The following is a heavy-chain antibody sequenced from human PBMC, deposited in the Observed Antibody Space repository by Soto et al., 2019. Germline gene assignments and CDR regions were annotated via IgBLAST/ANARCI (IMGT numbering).Heavy chain of an antibody. CDR3: ARHSHGSHWYAH. Sequence: TGGSLRVSCETSGFTFSDHWMSWVRRAPGKGLEWVANVKPDGTQKFYVDSVRGRFSIFRDNTKKSLFLQMNSLTAEDTGIYYCARHSHGSHWYAHWTQG. V-gene: IGHV3-7*05. CDR1: GFTFSDHW. J-gene: IGHJ5*02. CDR2: VKPDGTQK. D-gene: IGHD6-13*01.